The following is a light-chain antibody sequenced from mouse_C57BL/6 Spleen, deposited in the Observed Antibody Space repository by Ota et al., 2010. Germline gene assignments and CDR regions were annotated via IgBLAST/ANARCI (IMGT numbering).Light chain of an antibody. CDR2: NAK. CDR3: QQHYGIPFT. CDR1: ENIYSY. V-gene: IGKV12-44*01. J-gene: IGKJ5*01. Sequence: DIXMTQSPASLSASVGETVTITCRASENIYSYLAWYQQKQGKSPQLLVYNAKTLADGVPSRFSGSGSGTQFSLRINSLQPEDSGNYYCQQHYGIPFTFGSGSKLELK.